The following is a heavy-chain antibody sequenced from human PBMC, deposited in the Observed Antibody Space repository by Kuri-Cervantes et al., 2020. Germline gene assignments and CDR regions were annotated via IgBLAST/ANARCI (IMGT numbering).Heavy chain of an antibody. CDR1: GFTFSSYA. CDR3: ARDGAAYFDASGSFVTFSDY. CDR2: ISYDGSNK. J-gene: IGHJ4*02. D-gene: IGHD3-22*01. Sequence: GGSLRLSCAASGFTFSSYAMHWVRQAPGKGLEWVAVISYDGSNKYYADSVKGRFTISRDNSKNTLYLQMSSLRAEDTAVYYCARDGAAYFDASGSFVTFSDYWGQGALVTVSS. V-gene: IGHV3-30-3*01.